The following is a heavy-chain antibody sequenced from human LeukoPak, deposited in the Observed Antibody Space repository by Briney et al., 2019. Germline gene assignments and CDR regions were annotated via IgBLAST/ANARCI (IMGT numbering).Heavy chain of an antibody. D-gene: IGHD6-13*01. CDR2: IYYSGST. Sequence: SETLSLTCTVSGGSISSYYWSWIRQPPGKGLEWLGDIYYSGSTNYNPSLKSRVTISADKSKNQFSLQLSSLTAADTAVYYCAVDSSNRYNNWFDYWGQGTLVTVSP. J-gene: IGHJ5*01. CDR1: GGSISSYY. V-gene: IGHV4-59*01. CDR3: AVDSSNRYNNWFDY.